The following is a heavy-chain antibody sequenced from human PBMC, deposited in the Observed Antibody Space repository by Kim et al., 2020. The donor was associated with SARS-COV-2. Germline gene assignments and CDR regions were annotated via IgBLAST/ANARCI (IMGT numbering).Heavy chain of an antibody. V-gene: IGHV1-3*01. CDR2: IDCAHGNK. D-gene: IGHD2-15*01. CDR1: GHAFSRDS. Sequence: ASVKVSCKTSGHAFSRDSIHWVRQAPGQRWEWMGGIDCAHGNKIYSQKFQGRVTFSSDTSASTACMELSSLRSEDAAVYYCRGGYYFEYWVQETLVTDSS. CDR3: RGGYYFEY. J-gene: IGHJ4*02.